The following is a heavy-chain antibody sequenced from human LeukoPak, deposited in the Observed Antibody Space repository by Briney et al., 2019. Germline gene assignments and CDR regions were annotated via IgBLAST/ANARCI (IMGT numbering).Heavy chain of an antibody. CDR1: GFTFSTYS. CDR2: ISYSSSAI. CDR3: ARDQNHYDYVWGSYRPNFYFDY. V-gene: IGHV3-48*02. D-gene: IGHD3-16*02. J-gene: IGHJ4*02. Sequence: GGSLRLSCAASGFTFSTYSMNWVRQAPGKGLEWVSYISYSSSAIYYADSVKGRFTISRDNAKNSLYLQMNSLRDEDTAVYYCARDQNHYDYVWGSYRPNFYFDYWGQGTLVTVSS.